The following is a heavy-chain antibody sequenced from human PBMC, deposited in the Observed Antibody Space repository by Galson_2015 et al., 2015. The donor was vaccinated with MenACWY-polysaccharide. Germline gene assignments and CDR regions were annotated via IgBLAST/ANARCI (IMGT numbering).Heavy chain of an antibody. D-gene: IGHD1-1*01. J-gene: IGHJ5*02. Sequence: SVKVSCKASGYTFTGYYMHWVRQAPGQGLEWMGWINPNSGGTNYAQKFQGRVTMTRDTSISTAYMELSRLRSDDTAVYYCARGGLTRPGTTPGFDPWGQGTLVTVSS. CDR1: GYTFTGYY. CDR3: ARGGLTRPGTTPGFDP. V-gene: IGHV1-2*02. CDR2: INPNSGGT.